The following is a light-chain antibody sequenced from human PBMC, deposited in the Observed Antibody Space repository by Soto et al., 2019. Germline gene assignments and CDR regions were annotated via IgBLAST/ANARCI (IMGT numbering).Light chain of an antibody. Sequence: AIQMTQSPSSLSASVGDRVTITCRASQDISTELGWYQQKPGKAPKLLIYASSSFKSGVPSRFSGSGSGTDFTLTISSLQPEDFATYYCLQDAKYPRTFGQGTKVEIK. CDR2: ASS. V-gene: IGKV1-6*01. CDR1: QDISTE. J-gene: IGKJ1*01. CDR3: LQDAKYPRT.